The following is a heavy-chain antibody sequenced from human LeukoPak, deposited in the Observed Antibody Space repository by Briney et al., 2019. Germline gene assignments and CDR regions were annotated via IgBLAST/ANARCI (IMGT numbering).Heavy chain of an antibody. CDR2: IYYSGST. Sequence: RASETLSLTCTVSGGSISSGGYYWSWIRQHPGKGLEWIGYIYYSGSTYYNSSLKSRVTISVDTSKNQFSLKLSSVTAADTAVYYCARAHLDYGTYDYWGQGTLVTVSS. D-gene: IGHD4-17*01. CDR3: ARAHLDYGTYDY. V-gene: IGHV4-31*03. CDR1: GGSISSGGYY. J-gene: IGHJ4*02.